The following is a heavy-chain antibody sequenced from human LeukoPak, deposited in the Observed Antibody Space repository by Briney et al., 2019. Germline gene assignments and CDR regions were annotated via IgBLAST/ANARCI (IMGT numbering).Heavy chain of an antibody. Sequence: SETLSLTCTVSGGSISSHYWSWIRQPPGKGLEWIGYIYYSGSTNYNPSLKSRVTISVDTSKNQFSLKLSPVTAADTAVYYCARGSSSSTDLDYWGQGTLVTVSS. CDR1: GGSISSHY. V-gene: IGHV4-59*11. J-gene: IGHJ4*02. CDR3: ARGSSSSTDLDY. CDR2: IYYSGST. D-gene: IGHD6-6*01.